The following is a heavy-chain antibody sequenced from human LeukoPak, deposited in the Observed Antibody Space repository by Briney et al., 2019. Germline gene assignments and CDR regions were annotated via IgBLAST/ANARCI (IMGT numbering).Heavy chain of an antibody. J-gene: IGHJ6*02. V-gene: IGHV3-23*01. CDR2: ISGSGVGGNT. Sequence: GGSLRLSCAASGFTFSNYAMSWVRQAPGMGLEWVSGISGSGVGGNTFYADSVKGRFTISRDDSKNSLYLQMNSLRAEDTAVYYCARNGRVRGVSLYYGMDVWGQGTTVTVSS. CDR1: GFTFSNYA. CDR3: ARNGRVRGVSLYYGMDV. D-gene: IGHD3-10*01.